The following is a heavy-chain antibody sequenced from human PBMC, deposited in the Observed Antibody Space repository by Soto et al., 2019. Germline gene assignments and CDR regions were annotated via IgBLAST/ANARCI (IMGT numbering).Heavy chain of an antibody. V-gene: IGHV3-23*01. CDR2: ITGGST. J-gene: IGHJ4*02. Sequence: EVHLLESGGGLIQPGGSLRLSCGASGFTFGSYGMGWVRQAPGKGLEWVSTITGGSTYYAASVKGRFTISRDNSKNTLYLQMSRLRAEDTAMYYCAKDKERGGYDPDFDSWGQGTLVTVSS. CDR1: GFTFGSYG. CDR3: AKDKERGGYDPDFDS. D-gene: IGHD3-3*01.